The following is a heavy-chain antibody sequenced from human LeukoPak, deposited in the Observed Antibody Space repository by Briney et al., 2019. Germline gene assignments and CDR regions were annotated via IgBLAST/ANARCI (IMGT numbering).Heavy chain of an antibody. CDR3: ARYSVAGARYDAFDI. D-gene: IGHD6-13*01. Sequence: GESLKISCKGSGYSFTHFRLGWVRQMPGKGLDWLGIIYPADSDTVYSPSFQGQVTISADKSISTAYLQWISLKASDTAMFYCARYSVAGARYDAFDIWGQGTMVTVSS. CDR2: IYPADSDT. V-gene: IGHV5-51*01. CDR1: GYSFTHFR. J-gene: IGHJ3*02.